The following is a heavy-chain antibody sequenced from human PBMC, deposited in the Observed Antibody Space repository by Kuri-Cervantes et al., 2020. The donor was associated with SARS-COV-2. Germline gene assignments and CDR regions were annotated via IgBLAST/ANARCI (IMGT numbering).Heavy chain of an antibody. CDR2: IRYDGSNK. CDR3: AKIPIIAAAGADAFDI. CDR1: GLTLSTYA. V-gene: IGHV3-30*02. Sequence: GESLKISCTASGLTLSTYAFSWVRQAPGKGLEWVAFIRYDGSNKYYADSVKGRFTISRDNSKNTLYLQMNSLRAEDTAVYYCAKIPIIAAAGADAFDIWGQGTMVTVSS. D-gene: IGHD6-13*01. J-gene: IGHJ3*02.